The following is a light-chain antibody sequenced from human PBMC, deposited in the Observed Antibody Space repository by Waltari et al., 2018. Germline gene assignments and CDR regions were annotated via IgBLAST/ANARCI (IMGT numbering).Light chain of an antibody. V-gene: IGKV3-15*01. J-gene: IGKJ4*01. CDR2: GAS. CDR3: HQYHNWPPIT. Sequence: EIVMTQSPATLSVSPGERATPSFRASQSVNTNLAWYQQKPGQAPRLPITGASTRAPGIPSRFSGSGSGTDFTLTISSLQSEDLAVYYCHQYHNWPPITFGGGTKVEIK. CDR1: QSVNTN.